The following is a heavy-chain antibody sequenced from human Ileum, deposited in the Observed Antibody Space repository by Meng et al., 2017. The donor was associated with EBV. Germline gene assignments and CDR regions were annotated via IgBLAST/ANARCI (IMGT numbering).Heavy chain of an antibody. Sequence: QVQLEESDPGLVKPSETLSLACTVSGGFLSGYYWSWIRQPPGKGLEWIGYIYYSGNANYNPSLKSRLMLSVDTSKNQFSLNLDSVTAADTAVYYCARTRGSAGAGADPWGQGTLVTVSS. CDR1: GGFLSGYY. V-gene: IGHV4-59*01. J-gene: IGHJ5*02. CDR3: ARTRGSAGAGADP. D-gene: IGHD6-19*01. CDR2: IYYSGNA.